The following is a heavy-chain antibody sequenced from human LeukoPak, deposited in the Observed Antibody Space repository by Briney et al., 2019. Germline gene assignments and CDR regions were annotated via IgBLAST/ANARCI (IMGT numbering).Heavy chain of an antibody. CDR3: AMSYCDILTDYMEGNWFDP. V-gene: IGHV1-24*01. CDR1: GYTLTELS. D-gene: IGHD3-9*01. Sequence: GASVKVSCKVSGYTLTELSMHWVRQAPGKGLEWMGGFDPEDGETIYAQKFQGRVTMTEDTSTDTAYMELSSLRSEDTAVYYCAMSYCDILTDYMEGNWFDPWGQGTLVTVSS. CDR2: FDPEDGET. J-gene: IGHJ5*02.